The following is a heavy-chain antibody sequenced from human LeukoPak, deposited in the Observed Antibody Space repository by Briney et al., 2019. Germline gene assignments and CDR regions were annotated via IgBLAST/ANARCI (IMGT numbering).Heavy chain of an antibody. V-gene: IGHV3-23*01. CDR3: ARRPGN. J-gene: IGHJ4*02. D-gene: IGHD1-14*01. CDR1: GFTFRSFA. Sequence: GGSLRLSCAASGFTFRSFAMSWVRQAPGKGLEWVSSINGNDYRTFYADSVKGRFTISRDSSKNTLFLQMNDLTVEDTARYYCARRPGNWGQGILVTVSS. CDR2: INGNDYRT.